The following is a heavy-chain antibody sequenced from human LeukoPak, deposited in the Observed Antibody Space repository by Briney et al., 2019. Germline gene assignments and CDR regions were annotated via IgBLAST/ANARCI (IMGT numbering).Heavy chain of an antibody. D-gene: IGHD3-10*01. CDR1: GFTISHNG. J-gene: IGHJ4*01. CDR2: IWYDGSKT. Sequence: PGGTLRLSCAASGFTISHNGMRWVRQAPGKGVEWVAVIWYDGSKTYYAESVKGRFTISRDNSKNKMSLQMSSVRADDTAVYYFARYNTGSSDYWGQGTLVTVSS. V-gene: IGHV3-33*01. CDR3: ARYNTGSSDY.